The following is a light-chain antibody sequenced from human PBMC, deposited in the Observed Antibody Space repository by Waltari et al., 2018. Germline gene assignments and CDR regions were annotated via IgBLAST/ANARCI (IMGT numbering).Light chain of an antibody. J-gene: IGKJ1*01. CDR1: ETIYNF. CDR2: GIS. Sequence: IVMTQSPGTLSVSPGQRASLSCRASETIYNFLAWYQQKPGQSPRLLIHGISTRAAGVPARFTGRGSGADFTLTIDSLQSDDFALYFCQQYFNWPLTFGQGTKVEI. V-gene: IGKV3-15*01. CDR3: QQYFNWPLT.